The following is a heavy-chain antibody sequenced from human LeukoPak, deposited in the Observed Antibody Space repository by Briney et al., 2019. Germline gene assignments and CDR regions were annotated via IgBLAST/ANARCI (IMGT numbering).Heavy chain of an antibody. CDR3: ARPPRYCSSTTCYNFDY. V-gene: IGHV1-2*06. J-gene: IGHJ4*02. Sequence: ASVKVSCKASGYTFTGYYMHWVRQAPGQGLEWMGRINPNSGGTNYPQKFQGRVTMTRDTSISTAYMELSRLRSDDTAVCSCARPPRYCSSTTCYNFDYWGQGTLVTVSS. CDR2: INPNSGGT. CDR1: GYTFTGYY. D-gene: IGHD2-2*01.